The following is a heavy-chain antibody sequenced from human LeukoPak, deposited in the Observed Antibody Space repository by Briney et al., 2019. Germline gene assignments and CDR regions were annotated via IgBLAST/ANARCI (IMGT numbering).Heavy chain of an antibody. CDR2: MWVDGSHK. J-gene: IGHJ4*02. CDR1: GFTFSNYG. CDR3: ARDITGDPPPYYFDY. V-gene: IGHV3-33*01. D-gene: IGHD7-27*01. Sequence: GGSLRLSCAASGFTFSNYGLHWVRQAPGKGLEWLGVMWVDGSHKYYADSVKGRFTISRDKSKSMLYLQMSSLRAEDTAVYYCARDITGDPPPYYFDYWGQGSLVTVSS.